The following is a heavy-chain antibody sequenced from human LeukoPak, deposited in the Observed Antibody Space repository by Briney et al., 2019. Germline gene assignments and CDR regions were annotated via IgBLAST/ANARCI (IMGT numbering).Heavy chain of an antibody. J-gene: IGHJ4*02. CDR2: MNPNSGNT. CDR1: GYTFTSYD. CDR3: ARSLDLRNPLFGY. D-gene: IGHD1-14*01. Sequence: ASVKVSCKASGYTFTSYDINWVRQATGQGLEWMGWMNPNSGNTGYAQKFQGRVTMTRNTSISTAYMELSSLRSEDTAVYYCARSLDLRNPLFGYWGQGTLVTVSS. V-gene: IGHV1-8*01.